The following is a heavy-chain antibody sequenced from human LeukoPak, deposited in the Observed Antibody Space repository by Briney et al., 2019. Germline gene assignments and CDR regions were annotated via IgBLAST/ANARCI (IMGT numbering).Heavy chain of an antibody. CDR3: ARGIYSSGYYYYFDF. Sequence: SETLSLTCTVSGGSISSSSYYWGWIRQPPGKGLEWIGRIYYSGSTNYNPYLKSRVTISVDTSKNQFSLKLSSVTAADTAVYYCARGIYSSGYYYYFDFWGQGTLVTVSS. V-gene: IGHV4-39*07. D-gene: IGHD3-22*01. J-gene: IGHJ4*02. CDR2: IYYSGST. CDR1: GGSISSSSYY.